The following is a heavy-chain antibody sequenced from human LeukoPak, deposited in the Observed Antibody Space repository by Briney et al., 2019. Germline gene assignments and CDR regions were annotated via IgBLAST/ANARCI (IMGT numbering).Heavy chain of an antibody. V-gene: IGHV1-8*01. CDR3: ARMYTVTTYYYGMDV. CDR2: MNPNSGNT. Sequence: ASVKVSCKASGYTFTSYDINWVRQATGQGLEWMGWMNPNSGNTGYAQKFQGRVTMTRNTSISTAYMELSSLRSEDTAVYYCARMYTVTTYYYGMDVWGQGTTVTVSS. D-gene: IGHD4-11*01. CDR1: GYTFTSYD. J-gene: IGHJ6*02.